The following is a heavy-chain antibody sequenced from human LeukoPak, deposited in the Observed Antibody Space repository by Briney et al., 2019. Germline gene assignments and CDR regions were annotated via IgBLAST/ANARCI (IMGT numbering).Heavy chain of an antibody. CDR3: ARLLGESTIYDL. D-gene: IGHD3-16*01. Sequence: PGGSLRLSCAASQFTFSRHWMSWIRQAPGKGLEWVASIRQDGSERYNVDSLKGRFIISRDNTKNSLSLQMNSLSAEDTAMYYCARLLGESTIYDLWGQGTLVTVSS. CDR2: IRQDGSER. V-gene: IGHV3-7*01. CDR1: QFTFSRHW. J-gene: IGHJ5*02.